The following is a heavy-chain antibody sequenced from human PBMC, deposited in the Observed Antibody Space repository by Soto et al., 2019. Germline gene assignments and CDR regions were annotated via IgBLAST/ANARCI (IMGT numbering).Heavy chain of an antibody. CDR1: GDSISSSSQY. Sequence: QVQLQESGPGLVKPSETLSLTCSVSGDSISSSSQYWGWIRHPPGKGLEWIGSIHYSGTSYYNPSLKSRVTIFVDTSKNQLCLKLSSVTAADTAVYYCARHWIAGSSIPWGQGTLVTVSS. CDR2: IHYSGTS. J-gene: IGHJ5*02. CDR3: ARHWIAGSSIP. D-gene: IGHD2-21*01. V-gene: IGHV4-39*01.